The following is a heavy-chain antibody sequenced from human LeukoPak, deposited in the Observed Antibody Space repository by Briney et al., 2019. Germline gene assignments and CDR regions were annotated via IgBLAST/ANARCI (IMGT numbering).Heavy chain of an antibody. Sequence: ASVKVSCKASGYTFTGYYMHWVRQAPGQGLEWMGWINPNSGGTNYAQKFQGRVTMTRDTSISTAYMELSRLRSDDSAVYYCARYFYDSSGSSSDAYDIWGQGTMVTVSS. D-gene: IGHD3-22*01. J-gene: IGHJ3*02. V-gene: IGHV1-2*02. CDR3: ARYFYDSSGSSSDAYDI. CDR1: GYTFTGYY. CDR2: INPNSGGT.